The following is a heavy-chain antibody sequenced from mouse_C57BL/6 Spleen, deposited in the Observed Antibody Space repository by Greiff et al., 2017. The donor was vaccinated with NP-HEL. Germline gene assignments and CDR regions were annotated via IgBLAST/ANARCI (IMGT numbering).Heavy chain of an antibody. CDR2: INPNNGGT. J-gene: IGHJ2*01. CDR1: GYTFTDYN. CDR3: ARSGYYGSSYVPLDY. Sequence: EVQLQQSGPELVKPGASVKMSCKASGYTFTDYNMHWVKQSHGKSLEWIGYINPNNGGTSYNQKFKGKATLTVNKSSSTAYMELRSLTSEDSAVYYCARSGYYGSSYVPLDYWGQGTTLTVSS. V-gene: IGHV1-22*01. D-gene: IGHD1-1*01.